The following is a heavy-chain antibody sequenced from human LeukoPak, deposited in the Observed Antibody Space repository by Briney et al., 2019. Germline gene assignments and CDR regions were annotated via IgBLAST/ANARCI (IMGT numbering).Heavy chain of an antibody. J-gene: IGHJ3*02. Sequence: SETLSLTCTVSGGSISSYYWSWIRQPPGKGLERIGYIYYSGSTNYNPSLKSQVTISVDTSKNQFSLKLSSVTAADTAVYYCARHQLVGDAFDIWGQGTMVTVSS. D-gene: IGHD1-1*01. CDR1: GGSISSYY. CDR2: IYYSGST. CDR3: ARHQLVGDAFDI. V-gene: IGHV4-59*08.